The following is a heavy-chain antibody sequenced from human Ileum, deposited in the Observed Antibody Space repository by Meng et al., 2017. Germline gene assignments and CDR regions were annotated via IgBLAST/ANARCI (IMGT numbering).Heavy chain of an antibody. CDR1: GVSFSNYY. D-gene: IGHD3-9*01. CDR3: ARGDDWAKSGNF. CDR2: IHPSGST. Sequence: QVQLRQWGPGLFKPSETLALPCAVYGVSFSNYYLTWIRQSPGKGLEWIGEIHPSGSTYYSPSLQSRVTITLDTSKNQFSLTLNSVTAADTAVYYCARGDDWAKSGNFWGQGTLVTVSS. J-gene: IGHJ4*02. V-gene: IGHV4-34*01.